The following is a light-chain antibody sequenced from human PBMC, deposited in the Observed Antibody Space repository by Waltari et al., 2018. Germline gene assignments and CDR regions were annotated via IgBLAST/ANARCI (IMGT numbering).Light chain of an antibody. CDR3: QQLNSYPSIT. J-gene: IGKJ5*01. V-gene: IGKV1-9*01. Sequence: GDRVTITCRASQGISSYLAWYQQKPGKAPKLLIYAASTLQSGVPSRFSGSGSGTDFTLTISSLQPEDFATYYCQQLNSYPSITFGQGTRLEIK. CDR1: QGISSY. CDR2: AAS.